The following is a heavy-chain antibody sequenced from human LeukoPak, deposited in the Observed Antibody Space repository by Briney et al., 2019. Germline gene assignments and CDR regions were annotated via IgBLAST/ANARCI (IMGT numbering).Heavy chain of an antibody. CDR1: GFTFSDYY. D-gene: IGHD3-9*01. CDR3: ARDTYDILTGYPYYYYYYGMDV. J-gene: IGHJ6*02. CDR2: ISSSGSTI. Sequence: GGSLRLSCAASGFTFSDYYMSWIRQAPGKGLEWVSYISSSGSTIYYADSVKGRFTISRDNAKNTLYLQMNSLRAEDTAVYYCARDTYDILTGYPYYYYYYGMDVWGQGTTVTVSS. V-gene: IGHV3-11*04.